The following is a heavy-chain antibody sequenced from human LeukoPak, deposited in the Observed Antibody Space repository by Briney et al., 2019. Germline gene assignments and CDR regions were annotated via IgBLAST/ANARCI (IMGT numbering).Heavy chain of an antibody. CDR2: IDSSSSI. CDR1: GFTFSTCE. J-gene: IGHJ4*02. CDR3: AKAGRSTRPGY. D-gene: IGHD6-6*01. V-gene: IGHV3-48*03. Sequence: PGGSLRLSCAASGFTFSTCEMNWVRQAPGKGLEWVSYIDSSSSIYYADSVKGRFTISRGNAKNSLYLQMNSLRAEDTAVYYCAKAGRSTRPGYWGQGTLVTVSS.